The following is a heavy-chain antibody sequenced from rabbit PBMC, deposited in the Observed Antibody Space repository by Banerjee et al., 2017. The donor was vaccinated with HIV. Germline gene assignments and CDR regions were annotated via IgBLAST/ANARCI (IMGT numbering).Heavy chain of an antibody. Sequence: QSLEESGGDLVKPGASLTLTCTASGFSFSSSYYMCWVRQAPGKGLEWIACIYAGDGNTYYASWAKGRFTISKTSSTVDLKMTSLTAADTATYFCARSYGGNTFGAFDPWGQGTLVTVS. CDR2: IYAGDGNT. CDR3: ARSYGGNTFGAFDP. J-gene: IGHJ2*01. CDR1: GFSFSSSYY. D-gene: IGHD4-2*01. V-gene: IGHV1S40*01.